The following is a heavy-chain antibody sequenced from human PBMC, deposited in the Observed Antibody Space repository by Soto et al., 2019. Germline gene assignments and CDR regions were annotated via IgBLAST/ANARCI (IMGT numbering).Heavy chain of an antibody. CDR3: ARGQKGDKRVRYYYYGMDV. CDR1: GYTFTSYD. CDR2: MNPNSGNT. V-gene: IGHV1-8*01. J-gene: IGHJ6*02. Sequence: ASVKVSCKASGYTFTSYDINWVRQATGQGLEWMGWMNPNSGNTGYAQKFQGRVTMTRTTSISTAYMELSSLRSEDTAVYYCARGQKGDKRVRYYYYGMDVWGQGSTVTVSS. D-gene: IGHD3-10*01.